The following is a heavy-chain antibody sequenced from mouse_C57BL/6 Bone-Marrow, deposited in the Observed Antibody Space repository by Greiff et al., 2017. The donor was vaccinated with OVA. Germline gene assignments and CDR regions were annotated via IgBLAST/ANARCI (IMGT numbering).Heavy chain of an antibody. CDR3: ARGGTAQGY. CDR1: GYAFSSSW. Sequence: VQLQESGPELVKPGASVKISCKASGYAFSSSWMNWVKQRPGKGLEWIGRIYPGDGDTNYNGKFKGKATLTADKSSSTAYMQLSSLTSEDSAVYFCARGGTAQGYWGQGTTLTVSS. J-gene: IGHJ2*01. CDR2: IYPGDGDT. D-gene: IGHD3-2*02. V-gene: IGHV1-82*01.